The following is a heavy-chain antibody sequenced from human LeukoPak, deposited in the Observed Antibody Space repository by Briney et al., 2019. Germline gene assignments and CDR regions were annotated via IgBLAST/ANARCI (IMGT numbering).Heavy chain of an antibody. CDR3: ARPKTGWAYFDY. J-gene: IGHJ4*02. Sequence: SSETLSLTCTVSGDSISSYYWSWIRQPPGKGLEWIGYIYYSGSTNYNPSLKSRVTISIGTSKNQFSLKLSSVTAADTAVYYCARPKTGWAYFDYWGQGALVTVSS. V-gene: IGHV4-59*01. CDR1: GDSISSYY. CDR2: IYYSGST. D-gene: IGHD6-19*01.